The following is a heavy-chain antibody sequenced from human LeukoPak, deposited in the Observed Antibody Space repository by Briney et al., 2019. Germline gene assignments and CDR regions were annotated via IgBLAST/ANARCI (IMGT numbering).Heavy chain of an antibody. D-gene: IGHD7-27*01. CDR3: ARGELGIIYYYYMDV. V-gene: IGHV1-2*02. J-gene: IGHJ6*03. CDR2: INPNSGGT. CDR1: GYTFTGYY. Sequence: ASVKVSCKASGYTFTGYYMHWVRQAPGQGLEWMGWINPNSGGTNYAQKFQGRVTMTRDTSISTAYMELSRLGSDDTAVYYCARGELGIIYYYYMDVWGKGTTVTVSS.